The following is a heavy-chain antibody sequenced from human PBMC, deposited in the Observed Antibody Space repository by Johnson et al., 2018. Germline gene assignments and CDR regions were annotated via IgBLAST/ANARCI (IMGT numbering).Heavy chain of an antibody. Sequence: QVQLVQSGGGVVQPGGSLRLSCAASGFTLHYYNYGFHWVRPAPGKGLEWVGVISYEGSLTYYGDSVKGRVTIPSDISKNTLFLQMSSLRADDPGSYFCVRFQASSYNGLDVWGQGTTVTVSS. CDR2: ISYEGSLT. J-gene: IGHJ6*02. CDR1: GFTLHYYNYG. D-gene: IGHD2-2*02. CDR3: VRFQASSYNGLDV. V-gene: IGHV3-33*01.